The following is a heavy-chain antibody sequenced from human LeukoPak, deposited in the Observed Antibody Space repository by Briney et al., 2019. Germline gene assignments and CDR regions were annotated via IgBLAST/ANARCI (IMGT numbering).Heavy chain of an antibody. V-gene: IGHV3-49*04. CDR1: GFTSGDYS. Sequence: GRSLRLSCTASGFTSGDYSMTWVRQAPGKGLQWVGFIRSKTYGGTTEYAASVKGRFTISRDDSKSIAYLQMNSLKTEDTAVYYCTRGNSGSYYNQGFDYWGQGTPVTVSS. D-gene: IGHD3-10*01. CDR2: IRSKTYGGTT. CDR3: TRGNSGSYYNQGFDY. J-gene: IGHJ4*02.